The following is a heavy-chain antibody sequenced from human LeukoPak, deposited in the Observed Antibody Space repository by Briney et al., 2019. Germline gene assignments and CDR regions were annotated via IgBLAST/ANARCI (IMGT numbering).Heavy chain of an antibody. D-gene: IGHD3-9*01. CDR1: GYTFTSYY. J-gene: IGHJ6*02. CDR3: ARDPQNIRYFDWLLSPYGMDV. CDR2: INPSGGST. Sequence: ASVKVSCKASGYTFTSYYMHWVRQAPGQGLEWMGKINPSGGSTSYAQKFQGRVTMTRDTSTRTVYMELRSLRYEETGVYYYARDPQNIRYFDWLLSPYGMDVWGQGTTVTVSS. V-gene: IGHV1-46*01.